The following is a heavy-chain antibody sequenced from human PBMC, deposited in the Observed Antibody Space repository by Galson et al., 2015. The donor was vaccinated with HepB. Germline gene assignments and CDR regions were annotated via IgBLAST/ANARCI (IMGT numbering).Heavy chain of an antibody. D-gene: IGHD1-7*01. CDR1: GFTFNRFG. Sequence: SLRLSCAASGFTFNRFGMHWVRQAPGKGLEWVAVTWYDGSEKYYGSSVKGRFSISRDNSRNTLYLQMNSLRAEDTAIYYCARDLALGTTIISDYWGQGTLVTVSS. CDR2: TWYDGSEK. CDR3: ARDLALGTTIISDY. J-gene: IGHJ4*02. V-gene: IGHV3-33*01.